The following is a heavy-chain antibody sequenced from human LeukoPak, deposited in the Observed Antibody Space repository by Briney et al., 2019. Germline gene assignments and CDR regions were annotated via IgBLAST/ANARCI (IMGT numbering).Heavy chain of an antibody. D-gene: IGHD2-15*01. CDR1: GFTFSSYW. Sequence: GGSLRLSCAASGFTFSSYWMHWVRQAPGKGLVWVSRINSDGSTTNYADSVKGRFTISRDNAENTLYLQMNSLRVEDTAVYYCTRRVSATRWFNPWGQGTLVTVSS. CDR2: INSDGSTT. CDR3: TRRVSATRWFNP. J-gene: IGHJ5*02. V-gene: IGHV3-74*01.